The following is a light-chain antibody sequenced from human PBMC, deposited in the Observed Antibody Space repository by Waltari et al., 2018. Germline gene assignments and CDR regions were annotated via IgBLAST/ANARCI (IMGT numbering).Light chain of an antibody. J-gene: IGKJ2*01. Sequence: EIVLTQSPGTLSLSPGERATLSCRASQTVSSSYLAWYQQKPGQAPRLLIYGASSRATGIPDSFSGSGSGTDFTLTISRLEPEDFAVYFCQQYSNAPNTFGQGTKLEI. CDR1: QTVSSSY. V-gene: IGKV3-20*01. CDR2: GAS. CDR3: QQYSNAPNT.